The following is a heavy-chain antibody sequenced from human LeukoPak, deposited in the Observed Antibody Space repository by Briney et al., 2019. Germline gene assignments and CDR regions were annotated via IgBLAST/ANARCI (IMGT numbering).Heavy chain of an antibody. D-gene: IGHD3-22*01. CDR3: ARPHTYYYDSSGYSD. V-gene: IGHV1-69*05. CDR1: GGTFSSYA. CDR2: IIPIFGTA. Sequence: ASVKVSCKASGGTFSSYAISWVRQAPGQGLEWMGGIIPIFGTANYAQKFQGRVTITTDESTSTAYMELSSLRSEDTAVYYCARPHTYYYDSSGYSDWGQGTLVTVSS. J-gene: IGHJ4*02.